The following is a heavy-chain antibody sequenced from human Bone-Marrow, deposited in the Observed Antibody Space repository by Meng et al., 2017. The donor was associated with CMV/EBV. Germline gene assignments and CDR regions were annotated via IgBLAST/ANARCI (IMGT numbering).Heavy chain of an antibody. V-gene: IGHV3-11*06. Sequence: GESLKISCAASGFMFSDYYMSWIRQAPGKGLEWVSSISDSSSYIKYADSVRGRFIISRDNVKNSLSLQMNSLRAEDTAVYYCARSGYDSSGYYAGWFGPWGQGTLVTVSS. J-gene: IGHJ5*02. CDR2: ISDSSSYI. D-gene: IGHD3-22*01. CDR1: GFMFSDYY. CDR3: ARSGYDSSGYYAGWFGP.